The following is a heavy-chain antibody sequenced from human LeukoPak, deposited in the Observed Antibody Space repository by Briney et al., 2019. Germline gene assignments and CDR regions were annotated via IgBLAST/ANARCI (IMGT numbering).Heavy chain of an antibody. CDR2: ISYDGSNK. D-gene: IGHD6-13*01. CDR1: GFTFSSYA. Sequence: GGSLRLSCAASGFTFSSYAMHWVRQAPGKGLEWVAVISYDGSNKHYADSVKGRFTISRDNSKNTLYLQMNSLRAEDTAVYYCARDLAVHSSNWWPAYYYYYGMDVWGQGTTVTVSS. CDR3: ARDLAVHSSNWWPAYYYYYGMDV. J-gene: IGHJ6*02. V-gene: IGHV3-30-3*01.